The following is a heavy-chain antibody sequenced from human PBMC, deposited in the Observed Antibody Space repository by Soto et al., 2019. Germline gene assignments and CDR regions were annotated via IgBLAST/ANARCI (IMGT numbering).Heavy chain of an antibody. CDR3: ARDHRSLGDYYGIDV. CDR2: VHYTGST. Sequence: SETLSLTCSVSGDSIRSTGFYWIWIRQLPGKALEWIGYVHYTGSTSYNPSLKSRLAISLDASKNQFSLSLSSVTSADTAVYYCARDHRSLGDYYGIDVWGQGTTVTVSS. J-gene: IGHJ6*02. V-gene: IGHV4-31*03. CDR1: GDSIRSTGFY. D-gene: IGHD3-10*01.